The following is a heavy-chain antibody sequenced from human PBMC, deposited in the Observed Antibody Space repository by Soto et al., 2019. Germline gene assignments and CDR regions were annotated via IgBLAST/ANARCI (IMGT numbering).Heavy chain of an antibody. D-gene: IGHD6-6*01. CDR2: IYWDDDK. J-gene: IGHJ3*02. CDR3: AHLYKKYSSPGAFDI. CDR1: GFSLSTSGVG. Sequence: QITLKESGPTLVKPTQTLTLTCTFSGFSLSTSGVGVGWIRQPPGKALEWLALIYWDDDKRYSPSLKSRLTITKDTSKNQVVLTMTNMDPVDTATYYCAHLYKKYSSPGAFDIWGQGTMVTVSS. V-gene: IGHV2-5*02.